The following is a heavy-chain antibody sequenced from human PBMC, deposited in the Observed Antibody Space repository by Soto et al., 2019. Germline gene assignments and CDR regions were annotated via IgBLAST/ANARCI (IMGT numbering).Heavy chain of an antibody. V-gene: IGHV3-23*01. CDR2: ITDSGDST. CDR3: AKDTPVATFIFDY. D-gene: IGHD1-1*01. Sequence: GGSLRLSCAASGFTFFTYAMSWVRQAPGKGLEWVSSITDSGDSTYYADSVKGRFTISRDNSKNTLYLQMKSLRAEDTAVYYCAKDTPVATFIFDYWGQGTLVTVSS. CDR1: GFTFFTYA. J-gene: IGHJ4*02.